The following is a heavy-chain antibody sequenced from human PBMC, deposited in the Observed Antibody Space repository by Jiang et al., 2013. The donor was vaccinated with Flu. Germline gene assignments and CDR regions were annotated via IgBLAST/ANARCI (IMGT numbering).Heavy chain of an antibody. CDR3: AREYSSFGRAFDY. Sequence: GPGLVKPSETLSLTCTVSGGSISDHYWSWVRQPPGKGLEWIGYVYYSGSTKYNPSLESRVTISIDTSKNQFSLKLSSVTAADTAVYYCAREYSSFGRAFDYWAQGTPVTVSS. V-gene: IGHV4-59*11. D-gene: IGHD3-3*02. CDR2: VYYSGST. J-gene: IGHJ4*02. CDR1: GGSISDHY.